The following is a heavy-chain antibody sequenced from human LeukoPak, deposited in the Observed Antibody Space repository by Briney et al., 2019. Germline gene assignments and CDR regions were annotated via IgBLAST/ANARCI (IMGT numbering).Heavy chain of an antibody. J-gene: IGHJ1*01. D-gene: IGHD3-22*01. V-gene: IGHV1-2*06. Sequence: ASVKVSCQASGYTFPRYYMHWVRQAPGHGLEWMERINPNSGGTHYAQKFQGRVTMTRDTSISTAYMELSSLRSDDTTVYYLSRDPEDSSGYYSYRGQSTQGTISS. CDR1: GYTFPRYY. CDR3: SRDPEDSSGYYSY. CDR2: INPNSGGT.